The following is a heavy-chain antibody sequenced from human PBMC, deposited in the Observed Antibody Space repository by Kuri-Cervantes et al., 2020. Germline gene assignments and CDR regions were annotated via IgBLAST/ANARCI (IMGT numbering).Heavy chain of an antibody. D-gene: IGHD6-19*01. Sequence: ESLKISCAASGFTFSSYAMSWVRQAPGKGLEWVSAISGSGGSTYYADSVKGRFTISRDNFKNTLYLQMNSLRAEDTAVYYCAKKPDGSGWYRWGQGTLVTVSS. CDR2: ISGSGGST. J-gene: IGHJ5*02. CDR3: AKKPDGSGWYR. V-gene: IGHV3-23*01. CDR1: GFTFSSYA.